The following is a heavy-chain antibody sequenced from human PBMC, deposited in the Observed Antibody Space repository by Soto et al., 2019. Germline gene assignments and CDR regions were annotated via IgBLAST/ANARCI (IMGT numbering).Heavy chain of an antibody. CDR1: GYTFTSYG. CDR3: ASIAARPDYYYGTDV. J-gene: IGHJ6*02. Sequence: QVPLVQSGAEVKKPGASVKVSCNASGYTFTSYGISWVRQAPGQGLEWMGWISAYNGNTNYAQKLQGRVTMTTDTSTSTAYMELRSLRSDDTAVYYCASIAARPDYYYGTDVWGQGTTVTVSS. D-gene: IGHD6-6*01. CDR2: ISAYNGNT. V-gene: IGHV1-18*04.